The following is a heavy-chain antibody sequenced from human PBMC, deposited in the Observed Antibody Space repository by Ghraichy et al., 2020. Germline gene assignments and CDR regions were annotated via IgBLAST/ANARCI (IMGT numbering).Heavy chain of an antibody. D-gene: IGHD1-26*01. J-gene: IGHJ5*02. V-gene: IGHV1-24*01. CDR2: FDPEDGET. CDR1: GYTLTELS. Sequence: ASVKVSCKVSGYTLTELSMHWVRQAPGKGLEWMGGFDPEDGETIYAQKFQGRVTMTEDTSTDTAYMELSSLRSEDTAVYYCATLPVGATSFDWFDPWGQGTLVTVSS. CDR3: ATLPVGATSFDWFDP.